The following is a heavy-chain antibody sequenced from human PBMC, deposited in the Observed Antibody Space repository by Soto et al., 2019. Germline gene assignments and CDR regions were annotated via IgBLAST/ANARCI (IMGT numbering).Heavy chain of an antibody. Sequence: SETLSLTCTVSNGSLISNYWSWIRQSPGKGLEWIGNIYYSGSTNYNPSLKSRVTMSVDTSKNQFTLKLSSVTAADTGVYFCAIAFMVPVDFFDYWGQGTPVTVSS. CDR2: IYYSGST. D-gene: IGHD3-10*01. CDR1: NGSLISNY. CDR3: AIAFMVPVDFFDY. V-gene: IGHV4-59*01. J-gene: IGHJ4*02.